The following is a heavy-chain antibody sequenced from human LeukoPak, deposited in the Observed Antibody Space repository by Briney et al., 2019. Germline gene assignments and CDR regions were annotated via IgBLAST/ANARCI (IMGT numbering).Heavy chain of an antibody. Sequence: GGPLRLSCAASGFTFSSYGMHWVRQAPGKGLEWVAVIWYDGSNKYYADSVKGRFTISRDNSKNTLYLQMNSLRAEDTAVYYCAGIAAADNYFDYWGQGTLVTVSS. CDR1: GFTFSSYG. J-gene: IGHJ4*02. V-gene: IGHV3-33*01. CDR3: AGIAAADNYFDY. D-gene: IGHD6-13*01. CDR2: IWYDGSNK.